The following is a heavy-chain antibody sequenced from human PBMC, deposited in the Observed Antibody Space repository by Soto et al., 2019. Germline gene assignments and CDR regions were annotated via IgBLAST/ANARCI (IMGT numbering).Heavy chain of an antibody. CDR1: GFTFGGYG. CDR2: ISYDGRNT. J-gene: IGHJ4*02. Sequence: PGGSLRLSCAGSGFTFGGYGMHWVRQAPGKGLEWAAGISYDGRNTYYADSVQGRFAISRDNSKNTMYLQMNSLRVEDTAIYYCPRSKWHDGSGRVREFDYWGQGALVSVSS. CDR3: PRSKWHDGSGRVREFDY. V-gene: IGHV3-33*01. D-gene: IGHD3-10*01.